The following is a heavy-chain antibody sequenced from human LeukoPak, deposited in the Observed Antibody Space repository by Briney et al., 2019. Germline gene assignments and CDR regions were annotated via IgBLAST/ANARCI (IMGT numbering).Heavy chain of an antibody. CDR3: AVAPGDY. CDR2: INPNTGDT. D-gene: IGHD2-21*01. CDR1: GSTFTGYY. Sequence: ASVKVSCKASGSTFTGYYMHWVRQAPGQGLEWMGWINPNTGDTNYAQKFQGRVTMTRDTSITTVYMEISRLTSDDTALFYCAVAPGDYWGQGTLVTVSS. V-gene: IGHV1-2*02. J-gene: IGHJ4*02.